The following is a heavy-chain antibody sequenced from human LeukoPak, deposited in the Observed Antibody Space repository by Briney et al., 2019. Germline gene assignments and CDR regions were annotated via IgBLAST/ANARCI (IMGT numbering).Heavy chain of an antibody. V-gene: IGHV3-21*01. CDR1: GFTFSSYA. Sequence: GGSLRLSCAASGFTFSSYAMNWVRQALGKGLEWVSSISSSSSYIYYADSVKGRFTISRDNAKNSLYLQMNSLRAEDTAVYYCARRGMVVPAARWFDPWGQGTLVTVSS. D-gene: IGHD2-2*01. CDR2: ISSSSSYI. CDR3: ARRGMVVPAARWFDP. J-gene: IGHJ5*02.